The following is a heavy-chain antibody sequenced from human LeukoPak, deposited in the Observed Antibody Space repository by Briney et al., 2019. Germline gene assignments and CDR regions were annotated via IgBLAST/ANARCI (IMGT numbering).Heavy chain of an antibody. CDR3: AKDLFRRAAAAPDY. Sequence: GGSLRLSCAASGFTFSSYAMHWVRQAPGKGLEWVAVISYDGSNKYYADSVKGRFTISRDNSKNTLYLQMNSLRAEDTALYYCAKDLFRRAAAAPDYWGQGTLVTVSS. V-gene: IGHV3-30*04. CDR2: ISYDGSNK. D-gene: IGHD6-13*01. CDR1: GFTFSSYA. J-gene: IGHJ4*02.